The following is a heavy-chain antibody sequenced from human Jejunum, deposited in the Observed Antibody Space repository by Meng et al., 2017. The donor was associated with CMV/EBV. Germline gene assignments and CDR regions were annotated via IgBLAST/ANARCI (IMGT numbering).Heavy chain of an antibody. D-gene: IGHD2-2*02. CDR1: SGDYY. Sequence: SGDYYWSWIRQPPGKGLEWIGFIYYNGRTYQNPSLKSRVSISVDTSKNQFSLRLSSVTAADTAVYYCARTQDCHSNNCYTGSDPWGQGTLVTVSS. CDR3: ARTQDCHSNNCYTGSDP. V-gene: IGHV4-30-4*08. J-gene: IGHJ5*02. CDR2: IYYNGRT.